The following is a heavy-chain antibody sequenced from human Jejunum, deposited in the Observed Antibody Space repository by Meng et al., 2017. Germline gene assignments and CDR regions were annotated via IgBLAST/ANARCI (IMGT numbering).Heavy chain of an antibody. CDR1: GYTFTAYY. D-gene: IGHD6-13*01. V-gene: IGHV1-2*02. J-gene: IGHJ4*02. CDR3: ARVEGAAGTT. Sequence: ASVKVSCKASGYTFTAYYVHWIRQAPGQGLEWMGWISPNGGGTDYAQKFQGRVTMTSDTSTNTAYMELSRLTFGDTAMYFCARVEGAAGTTWGPGTLVTVSS. CDR2: ISPNGGGT.